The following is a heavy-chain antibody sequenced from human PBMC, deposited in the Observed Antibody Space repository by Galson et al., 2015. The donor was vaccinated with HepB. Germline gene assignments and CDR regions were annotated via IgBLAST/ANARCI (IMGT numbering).Heavy chain of an antibody. CDR1: GFTVSSNY. Sequence: SLRLSCAASGFTVSSNYMSWVRQAPGKGLEWVSVIYSGGSTYYADSVKGRFTISRDNSKNTLYLQMNSLRAEDTAVYYCATYYYHDSSGPMPGAFDIWGQGTMVTVSS. J-gene: IGHJ3*02. CDR3: ATYYYHDSSGPMPGAFDI. V-gene: IGHV3-66*02. CDR2: IYSGGST. D-gene: IGHD3-22*01.